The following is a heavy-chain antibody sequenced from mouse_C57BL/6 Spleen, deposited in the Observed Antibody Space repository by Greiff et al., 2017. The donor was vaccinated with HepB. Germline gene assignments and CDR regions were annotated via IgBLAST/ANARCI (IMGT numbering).Heavy chain of an antibody. CDR1: GFTFSDYY. CDR2: ISNGGGST. Sequence: EVKLMESGGGLVQPGGSLKLSCAASGFTFSDYYMYWVRQTPEKRLEWVAYISNGGGSTYYPDTVKGRFTLSRDNAKNTLYLQMSRLKSEDTAMYYCARGGTLDYWGQGTTLTVSS. CDR3: ARGGTLDY. D-gene: IGHD3-3*01. V-gene: IGHV5-12*01. J-gene: IGHJ2*01.